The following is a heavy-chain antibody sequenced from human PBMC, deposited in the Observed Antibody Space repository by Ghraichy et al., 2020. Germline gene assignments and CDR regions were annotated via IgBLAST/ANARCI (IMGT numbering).Heavy chain of an antibody. CDR3: ARGPLLVVPGGVGMDV. V-gene: IGHV1-8*03. J-gene: IGHJ6*02. D-gene: IGHD2-15*01. CDR2: MNPNSGTT. CDR1: GYTFINYD. Sequence: ASVKVSCKASGYTFINYDINWVRQATGQGPEWMGWMNPNSGTTDYAQKFRGRVTITRDTSIRTAYMDFSSLRSEDTAVYYCARGPLLVVPGGVGMDVWGQGTPVTVSS.